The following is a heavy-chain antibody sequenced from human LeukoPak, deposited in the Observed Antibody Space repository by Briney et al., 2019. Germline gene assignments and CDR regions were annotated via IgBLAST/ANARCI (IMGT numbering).Heavy chain of an antibody. J-gene: IGHJ4*02. CDR2: ISYDGSKI. CDR3: GLQHFDASPPYY. CDR1: GFTFSTLS. D-gene: IGHD5-24*01. V-gene: IGHV3-30-3*01. Sequence: GGSLRPSCAPSGFTFSTLSMHWVRQAPGKWLEWVAVISYDGSKIYYADSVKGRFTISRDNSKNTLYLQMNSLRPEDTALYYCGLQHFDASPPYYWGQGTMVTVSS.